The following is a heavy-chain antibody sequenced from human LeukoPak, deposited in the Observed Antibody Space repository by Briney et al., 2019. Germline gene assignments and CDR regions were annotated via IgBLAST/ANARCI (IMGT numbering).Heavy chain of an antibody. CDR3: AKNRVGSSWYDEYFQH. V-gene: IGHV3-23*01. CDR1: GFTFSSYA. D-gene: IGHD6-13*01. CDR2: ISGSGGST. J-gene: IGHJ1*01. Sequence: HPGGSLRLSCAASGFTFSSYAMSWVRQAPGKGLKCVSAISGSGGSTYYADSVKGRFTISRDNSKNMLYLQMNSLRAEDTAVYYCAKNRVGSSWYDEYFQHWGQGTRVTVSS.